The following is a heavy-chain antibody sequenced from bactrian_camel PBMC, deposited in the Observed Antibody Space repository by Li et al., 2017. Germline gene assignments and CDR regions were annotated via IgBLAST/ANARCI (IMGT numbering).Heavy chain of an antibody. Sequence: SGGGSVQAGGSLRLTCTYSGFTFVDSDMGWFRQVPGKEREGVAAIYIGGGNTRFADAVKGRFTISQDSATMYLQMNSLKPEDTAMFYCAAKEGGGGWDLLRQSYYNCWGQGTQVTVS. CDR1: GFTFVDSD. CDR2: IYIGGGNT. J-gene: IGHJ4*01. D-gene: IGHD1*01. V-gene: IGHV3S65*01. CDR3: AAKEGGGGWDLLRQSYYNC.